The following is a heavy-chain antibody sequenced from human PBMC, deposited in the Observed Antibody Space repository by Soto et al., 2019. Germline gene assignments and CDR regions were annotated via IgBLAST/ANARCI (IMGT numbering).Heavy chain of an antibody. Sequence: SVKVSWKASECTFTNYGVSWVRQAPGQGLEWMGGCTPIFERRHDAERVQGRVTIIADDSTNTAYMELRGLSAEDAAIYYCARGIWDLFRNENEAKDFWWQGIMVTLS. CDR1: ECTFTNYG. CDR2: CTPIFERR. D-gene: IGHD1-26*01. V-gene: IGHV1-69*13. J-gene: IGHJ6*01. CDR3: ARGIWDLFRNENEAKDF.